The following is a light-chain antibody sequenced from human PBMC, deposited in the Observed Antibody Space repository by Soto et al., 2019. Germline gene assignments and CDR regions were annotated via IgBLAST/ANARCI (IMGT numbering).Light chain of an antibody. J-gene: IGKJ4*01. CDR2: GAS. CDR1: QSVSSK. V-gene: IGKV3-15*01. Sequence: PGARGTLSSRASQSVSSKLAWYQQKPCQTPRLLINGASTRAAGIPARLRGIGSGTEITRTISSLQSQDFAVYYGLHCYNHAPQLTFGGGTQVEIK. CDR3: LHCYNHAPQLT.